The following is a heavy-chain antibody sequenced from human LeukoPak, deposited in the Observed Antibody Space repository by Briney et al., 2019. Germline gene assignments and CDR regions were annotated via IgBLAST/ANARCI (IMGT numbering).Heavy chain of an antibody. CDR3: TRRTGIAVAGKGMDV. Sequence: PGGSLRLSCAASGFTFSGSAMHWVRQASGKGLEWVGSMRSKANSYATAYAASVKGRFTISRDDSKNTAYLQMNSLKTEDTAVYYCTRRTGIAVAGKGMDVWGQGTTVTVSS. CDR1: GFTFSGSA. J-gene: IGHJ6*02. D-gene: IGHD6-19*01. CDR2: MRSKANSYAT. V-gene: IGHV3-73*01.